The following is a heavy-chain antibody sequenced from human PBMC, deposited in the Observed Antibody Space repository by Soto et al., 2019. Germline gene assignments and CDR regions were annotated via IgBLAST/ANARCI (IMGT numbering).Heavy chain of an antibody. D-gene: IGHD1-26*01. Sequence: EVQVLESGGGLVQPGGSLRLSCVVSVFPFGANAMSWVRQAPGKGLEWVSGLSNTGRRTSYADSVKGRFNISRDNSEKTVYLQMNSLRVKDTAVYYCATEMGATQGPFDNWGQGTPVTVSS. V-gene: IGHV3-23*01. CDR2: LSNTGRRT. CDR1: VFPFGANA. J-gene: IGHJ4*02. CDR3: ATEMGATQGPFDN.